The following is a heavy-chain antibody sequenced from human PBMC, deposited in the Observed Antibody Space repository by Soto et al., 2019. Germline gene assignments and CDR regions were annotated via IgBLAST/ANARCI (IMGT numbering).Heavy chain of an antibody. V-gene: IGHV4-4*02. CDR3: ARRTWGMDV. CDR2: SFHNGNT. D-gene: IGHD2-8*01. J-gene: IGHJ6*02. CDR1: SGSITSSNW. Sequence: QVQLQESGPGLVKPSGTLSLTCAVSSGSITSSNWWSWFRQPPGKWLEWIGESFHNGNTYYNPTLQSPVTISVATSKNQFSVNLRSVTAADTAVYYCARRTWGMDVWGQGTTVTVSS.